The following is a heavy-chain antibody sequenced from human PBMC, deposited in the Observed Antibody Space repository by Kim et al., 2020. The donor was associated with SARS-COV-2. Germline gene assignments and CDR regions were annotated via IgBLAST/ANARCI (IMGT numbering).Heavy chain of an antibody. CDR3: AVEMATTGAPEYFQH. CDR2: INHSGST. D-gene: IGHD5-12*01. Sequence: SETLSLTCAVYGGSFSGYYWSWIRQPPGKGLEWIGEINHSGSTNYNPSLKSRVTISVDTSKNQFSLKLSSVTAADTAVYYCAVEMATTGAPEYFQHWGQGTLVTVSS. J-gene: IGHJ1*01. CDR1: GGSFSGYY. V-gene: IGHV4-34*01.